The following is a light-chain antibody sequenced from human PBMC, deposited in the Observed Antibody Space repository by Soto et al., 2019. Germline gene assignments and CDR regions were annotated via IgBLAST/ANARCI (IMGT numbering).Light chain of an antibody. V-gene: IGKV1-12*02. Sequence: DIQMTQSPSSVSASVGDRVTITCRASQGIRTWLAWYQQKPGKPPKLLIYVASSLQSGVPSRFSGSGSGTDFTLTISSLQPEDFATYYCQQANSFPFTFGPGPKVDIK. CDR3: QQANSFPFT. J-gene: IGKJ3*01. CDR1: QGIRTW. CDR2: VAS.